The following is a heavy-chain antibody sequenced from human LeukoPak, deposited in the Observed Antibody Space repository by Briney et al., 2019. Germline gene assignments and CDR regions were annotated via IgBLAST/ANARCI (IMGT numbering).Heavy chain of an antibody. CDR2: IKQDGSEK. Sequence: GGSLRLSCVASGFTFSSYWMSWVRQAPGKGLEWVANIKQDGSEKYYVDSVKGRFTISRDNAKNSLYLQMNSLRAEDTAVYYCARERGYGDYEDFDYWGQGTLVTVSS. V-gene: IGHV3-7*01. J-gene: IGHJ4*02. CDR3: ARERGYGDYEDFDY. D-gene: IGHD4-17*01. CDR1: GFTFSSYW.